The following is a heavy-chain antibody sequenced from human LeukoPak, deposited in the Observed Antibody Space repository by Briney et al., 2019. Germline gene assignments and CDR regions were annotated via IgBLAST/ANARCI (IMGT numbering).Heavy chain of an antibody. CDR3: ARAGYYDSSGYYSH. J-gene: IGHJ4*02. V-gene: IGHV3-74*01. Sequence: GVSLRLSCAASEFTFSSYWMHWVRQAPGKGLVLVSRINGDGSTTSYADSVKGRFTISRDNAKNTLYLQVNSLRAEDTAVYYCARAGYYDSSGYYSHWGQGTLVTVLS. CDR1: EFTFSSYW. CDR2: INGDGSTT. D-gene: IGHD3-22*01.